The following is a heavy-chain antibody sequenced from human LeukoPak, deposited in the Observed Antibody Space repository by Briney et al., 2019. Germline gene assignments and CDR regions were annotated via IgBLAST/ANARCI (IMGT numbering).Heavy chain of an antibody. CDR1: GFTFSSYA. Sequence: GGSLRLSCAASGFTFSSYAMHWVRQAPGKGLEWVAVISYDGSTKYYADSVKGRFTISRDNSKNTLYLQMNSLRAEDTAVYYCAREDKDGHYYDSSGYIDYWGQGALVTVSS. CDR3: AREDKDGHYYDSSGYIDY. J-gene: IGHJ4*02. CDR2: ISYDGSTK. D-gene: IGHD3-22*01. V-gene: IGHV3-30-3*01.